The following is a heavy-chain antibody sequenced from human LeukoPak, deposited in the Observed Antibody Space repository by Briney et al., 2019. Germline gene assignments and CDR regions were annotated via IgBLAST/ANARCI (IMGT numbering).Heavy chain of an antibody. Sequence: GASVKVSCKASGGTFSSYAISWVRQAPGQGLEWMGGIIPIFGTANYAQKFQGRVTITADKSTSTAYMELSSLRSEDTAVYYCARGTSQGSYYGFDYWGQGTLVTVSS. V-gene: IGHV1-69*06. CDR2: IIPIFGTA. CDR1: GGTFSSYA. CDR3: ARGTSQGSYYGFDY. J-gene: IGHJ4*02. D-gene: IGHD1-26*01.